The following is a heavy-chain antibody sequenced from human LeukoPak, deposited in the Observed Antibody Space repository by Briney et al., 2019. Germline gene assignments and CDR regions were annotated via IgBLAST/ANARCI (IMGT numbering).Heavy chain of an antibody. Sequence: PGGSLRLSCVASAFTFSSYWMNWVRQAPGKGLEWVANIKQDGSEKYYVDSVKGRFTISRDNAKNSLYLRMNSLTAEDTAVYYCTRDYSGSRNYYYYYGMHVWGQGTTVTVSS. CDR1: AFTFSSYW. J-gene: IGHJ6*02. CDR3: TRDYSGSRNYYYYYGMHV. D-gene: IGHD3-10*01. CDR2: IKQDGSEK. V-gene: IGHV3-7*01.